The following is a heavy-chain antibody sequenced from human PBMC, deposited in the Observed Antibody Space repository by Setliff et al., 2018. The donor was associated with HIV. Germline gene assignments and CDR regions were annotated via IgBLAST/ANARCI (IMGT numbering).Heavy chain of an antibody. D-gene: IGHD2-2*01. Sequence: GGSLRLSCAVSGFTFSNYWWSWLRQAPGKGLEWVANIKQDGREQNYVDSVKGRFTISRDNAKNSLYLQMNSLRAEDTAVYYCARVRCGSTDCHWGPGTLVTVS. CDR2: IKQDGREQ. CDR1: GFTFSNYW. V-gene: IGHV3-7*03. J-gene: IGHJ4*02. CDR3: ARVRCGSTDCH.